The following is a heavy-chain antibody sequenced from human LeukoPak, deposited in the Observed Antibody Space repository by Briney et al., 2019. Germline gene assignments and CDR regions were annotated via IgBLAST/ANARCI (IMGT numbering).Heavy chain of an antibody. CDR1: GGSISSYY. CDR3: ARVGTYSNYAKSWYFDY. CDR2: IYYSGST. D-gene: IGHD4-11*01. V-gene: IGHV4-59*08. J-gene: IGHJ4*02. Sequence: PSETLSLTCTVSGGSISSYYWSWIRQPPGKGLEWIGYIYYSGSTNYNPSLKSRVTISVDTSKNQFSLKLSSVTAADTAVYYCARVGTYSNYAKSWYFDYWGQGTLVTVSS.